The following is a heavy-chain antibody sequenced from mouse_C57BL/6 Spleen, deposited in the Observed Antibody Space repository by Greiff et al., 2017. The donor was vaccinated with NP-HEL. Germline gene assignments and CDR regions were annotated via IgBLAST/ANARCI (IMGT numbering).Heavy chain of an antibody. CDR1: GFTFSDYG. V-gene: IGHV5-17*01. CDR2: ISSGSSTI. D-gene: IGHD2-2*01. J-gene: IGHJ3*01. Sequence: EVKLEESGGGLVKPGGSLKLSCAASGFTFSDYGMHWVRQAPEKGLEWVAYISSGSSTIYYADTVKGRFTISRDNAKNTLFLQMTSLRSEDTAMYYCARPGYDRTWFAYWGQGTLVTVSA. CDR3: ARPGYDRTWFAY.